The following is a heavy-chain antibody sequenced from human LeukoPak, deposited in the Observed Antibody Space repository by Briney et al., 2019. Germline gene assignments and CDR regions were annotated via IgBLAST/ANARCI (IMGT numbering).Heavy chain of an antibody. D-gene: IGHD2-2*03. CDR1: GFTFSSYS. CDR2: ISSSSSYI. CDR3: ARDILGYCSSTSCLRPTRYYYYGMDV. Sequence: GGSLRLSCAASGFTFSSYSMNWVRQAPGKGLEWVSSISSSSSYIYYADSVKGRFTISRDNAKNSLYLQINSLRAEDTVVYYCARDILGYCSSTSCLRPTRYYYYGMDVWGKGTTVTVSS. V-gene: IGHV3-21*01. J-gene: IGHJ6*04.